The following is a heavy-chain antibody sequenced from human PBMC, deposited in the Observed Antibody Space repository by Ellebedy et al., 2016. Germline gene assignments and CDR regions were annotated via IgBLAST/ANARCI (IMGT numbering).Heavy chain of an antibody. CDR2: INHSGST. Sequence: SETLSLXCAVYGGSFSGYYWSWIRQPPGKGLEWIGEINHSGSTNYNPSLKSRVTISVDTSKNQFSLKLSSVTAADTAVYYCAQLGYCSSTSCLPFDYWGQGTLVTVSS. CDR3: AQLGYCSSTSCLPFDY. V-gene: IGHV4-34*01. CDR1: GGSFSGYY. D-gene: IGHD2-2*01. J-gene: IGHJ4*02.